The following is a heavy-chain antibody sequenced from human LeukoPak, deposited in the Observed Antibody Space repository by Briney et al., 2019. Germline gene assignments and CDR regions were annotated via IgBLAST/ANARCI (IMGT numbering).Heavy chain of an antibody. V-gene: IGHV1-2*02. CDR2: INPNSGGT. CDR1: GYTFTGYY. D-gene: IGHD3-9*01. Sequence: ASVKVSCKASGYTFTGYYMHWVRQAPGQGLEWMGWINPNSGGTNYAQKFQGRVTMTRDTSISTAYMELSRLRSDDTAVYYCARGLGIYEIPTPSMDVWGKGTTVTVSS. J-gene: IGHJ6*03. CDR3: ARGLGIYEIPTPSMDV.